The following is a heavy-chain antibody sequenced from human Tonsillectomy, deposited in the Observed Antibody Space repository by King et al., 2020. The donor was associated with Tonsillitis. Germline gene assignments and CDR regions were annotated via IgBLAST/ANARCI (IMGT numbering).Heavy chain of an antibody. Sequence: VQLVESGGGLVQPGRSLRLSCAASGFTFDDYAMHWVRQAPGKGLEWVSGISWNSGSIGYADSVKGRFTISRDNAKNSLYLQMNSLRAEDTALYYCAKEQSLVLMVYSDYYSYMDVCGNGTTVTVSS. V-gene: IGHV3-9*01. CDR3: AKEQSLVLMVYSDYYSYMDV. CDR1: GFTFDDYA. CDR2: ISWNSGSI. J-gene: IGHJ6*03. D-gene: IGHD2-8*01.